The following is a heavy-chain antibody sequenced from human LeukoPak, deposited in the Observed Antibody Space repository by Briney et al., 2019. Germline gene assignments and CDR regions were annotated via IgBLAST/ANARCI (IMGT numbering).Heavy chain of an antibody. V-gene: IGHV3-21*01. J-gene: IGHJ6*02. D-gene: IGHD3-16*02. Sequence: GGSLRLSCAASGFTFSSYSMNWVRQGPGKGLEWVSSISSSSSYIYYADSVKGRITISRDNAKNSLYLQMNSLRAEDTAVYYCARALGTYYGMDVWGQGTTVTVSS. CDR3: ARALGTYYGMDV. CDR1: GFTFSSYS. CDR2: ISSSSSYI.